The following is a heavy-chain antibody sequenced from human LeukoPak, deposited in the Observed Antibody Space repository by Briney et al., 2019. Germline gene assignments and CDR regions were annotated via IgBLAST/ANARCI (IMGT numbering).Heavy chain of an antibody. Sequence: QTGGSLRLSCAASGFTFTGYGMHWVRQAPGKGLEWVAVISYDGSNRFYADSVKGRFTISRDNSKNTLYLQINSLRAEDTAVYHCAKERWIQLREDYFDYWGQGTLVTVSS. J-gene: IGHJ4*02. CDR1: GFTFTGYG. D-gene: IGHD5-18*01. CDR2: ISYDGSNR. V-gene: IGHV3-30*18. CDR3: AKERWIQLREDYFDY.